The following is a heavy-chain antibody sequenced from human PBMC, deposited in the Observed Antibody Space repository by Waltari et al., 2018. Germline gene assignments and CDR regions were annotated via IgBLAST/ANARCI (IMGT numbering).Heavy chain of an antibody. Sequence: QVQLQESGPGLVKPSETLFLHCTVPGGSISSYYWSWIRQPPGKGLEWVGYIYYSGSTNYNPSLKSRVTISVDTSKNQFSLKLSSVTAADTAVYYCARSLSSSRGWFDPWGQGTLVTVSS. CDR3: ARSLSSSRGWFDP. CDR2: IYYSGST. D-gene: IGHD6-6*01. V-gene: IGHV4-59*01. CDR1: GGSISSYY. J-gene: IGHJ5*02.